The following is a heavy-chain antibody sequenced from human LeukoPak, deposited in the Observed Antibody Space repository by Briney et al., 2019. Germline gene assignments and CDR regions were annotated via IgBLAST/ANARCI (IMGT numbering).Heavy chain of an antibody. CDR1: GYTFTDLS. CDR3: ARDEATVTTFAFDI. Sequence: ASVKVSCKVSGYTFTDLSLHWVRQAPGKGLEWMGGFDPEDGETIYPQRFQGRVTMTEDTSTDTAYMELSSLRSEDTAVYYCARDEATVTTFAFDIWGQGTMVTVSS. D-gene: IGHD4-17*01. CDR2: FDPEDGET. J-gene: IGHJ3*02. V-gene: IGHV1-24*01.